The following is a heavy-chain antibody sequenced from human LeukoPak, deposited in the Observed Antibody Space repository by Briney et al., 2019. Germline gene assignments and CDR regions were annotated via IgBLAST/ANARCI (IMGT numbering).Heavy chain of an antibody. CDR3: ASFRGIAGRTWFDP. CDR1: GYTFTSYG. CDR2: ISAYNGNT. D-gene: IGHD6-6*01. J-gene: IGHJ5*02. V-gene: IGHV1-18*01. Sequence: ASVKVSCKASGYTFTSYGISWVRQAPGQGLEWMGWISAYNGNTNYAQKLQGRVTMTTDTSTSTAYMELRSLRSDDTAVYYCASFRGIAGRTWFDPWGQGTLVTVSS.